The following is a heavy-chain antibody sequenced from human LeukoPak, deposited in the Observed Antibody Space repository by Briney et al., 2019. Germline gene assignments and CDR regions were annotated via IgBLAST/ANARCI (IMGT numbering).Heavy chain of an antibody. V-gene: IGHV4-38-2*02. J-gene: IGHJ1*01. CDR2: LYHGGNT. Sequence: ASETLSLTCNVFGYSISSAYSWGWIRQPPGKGLEWIGSLYHGGNTYYNPSLQSRVTISEDTSKNQFSLKLSSVTAADTAVYYCARGNSYYDSSDYFPWESFQHWGQGTLVTVSS. CDR3: ARGNSYYDSSDYFPWESFQH. D-gene: IGHD3-22*01. CDR1: GYSISSAYS.